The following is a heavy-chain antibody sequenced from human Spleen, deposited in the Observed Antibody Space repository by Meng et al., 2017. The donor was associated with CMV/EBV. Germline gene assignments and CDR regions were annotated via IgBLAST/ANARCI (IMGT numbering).Heavy chain of an antibody. CDR1: GFTFSSYS. J-gene: IGHJ4*02. Sequence: LSLTCAASGFTFSSYSMNWVRQAPGKGLEWVSYISSSSSTIYYADSVKGRFTISRDNAKNSLYLQMNSLRAEDTAVYYCARDLYYDFWSGYYHQGFDYWGQGTLVTVSS. CDR2: ISSSSSTI. CDR3: ARDLYYDFWSGYYHQGFDY. D-gene: IGHD3-3*01. V-gene: IGHV3-48*04.